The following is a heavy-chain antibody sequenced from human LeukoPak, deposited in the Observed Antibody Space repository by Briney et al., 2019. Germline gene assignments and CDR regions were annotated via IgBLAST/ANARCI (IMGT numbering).Heavy chain of an antibody. V-gene: IGHV3-30-3*01. CDR1: GFTFSTYD. CDR3: ARDSTIHGSYFDY. CDR2: ISYDGSNK. Sequence: GRSLRLSCAVSGFTFSTYDMHWVRQAPGKGLEWVAVISYDGSNKYYADSVKGRFTISRDNSKNTLYLQMNSLRAEDTAVYYCARDSTIHGSYFDYWGQGTLVTVSS. D-gene: IGHD3-10*01. J-gene: IGHJ4*02.